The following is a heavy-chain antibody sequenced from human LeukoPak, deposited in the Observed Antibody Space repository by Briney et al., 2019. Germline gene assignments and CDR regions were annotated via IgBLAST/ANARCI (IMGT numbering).Heavy chain of an antibody. J-gene: IGHJ3*02. CDR1: GFTFSSYW. Sequence: GGSLRLSCAASGFTFSSYWMHWVRHVPGRGLVWVSRVNSDGYSISYADSVKGRFTISRDNAKSTLYLQMNSLRAEDTAVYYCATSYRGKYRAFDTWGQGTMATVSS. D-gene: IGHD1-26*01. CDR3: ATSYRGKYRAFDT. CDR2: VNSDGYSI. V-gene: IGHV3-74*01.